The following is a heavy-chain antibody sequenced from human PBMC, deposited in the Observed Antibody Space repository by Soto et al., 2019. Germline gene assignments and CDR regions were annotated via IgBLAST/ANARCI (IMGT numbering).Heavy chain of an antibody. Sequence: GGSLRLSCAASRFTFSSYSMNWVRQAPGKGLEWVSYITSSSDTIYYADSVKGRFTISRDNAKNSLYLQMNGLRGEDTAVYYCARSEVVALYYFDYWGQGTLVTVSS. CDR2: ITSSSDTI. J-gene: IGHJ4*02. CDR1: RFTFSSYS. V-gene: IGHV3-48*01. D-gene: IGHD2-15*01. CDR3: ARSEVVALYYFDY.